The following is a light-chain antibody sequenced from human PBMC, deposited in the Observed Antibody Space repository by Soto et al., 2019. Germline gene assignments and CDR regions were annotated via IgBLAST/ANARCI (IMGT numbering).Light chain of an antibody. CDR1: QSISNY. J-gene: IGKJ3*01. Sequence: DIQMTQSPSSLSASVGDRVTITCRASQSISNYLNWYQQKPGKAPNLLIYDASILQSGVPSRFSGSGSGTDFTLTISSLQPEDFATYYCQQGYSTPLTFGPGTEVDVK. V-gene: IGKV1-39*01. CDR3: QQGYSTPLT. CDR2: DAS.